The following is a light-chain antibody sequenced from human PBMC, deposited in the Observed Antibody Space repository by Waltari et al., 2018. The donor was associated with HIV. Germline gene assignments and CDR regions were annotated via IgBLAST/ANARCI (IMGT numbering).Light chain of an antibody. CDR1: SSNIGAGYD. CDR3: QSYDSGLSGSV. CDR2: ANN. Sequence: QSVLTQPPSVSGAPGQRVTISCTGSSSNIGAGYDVHWYQQLPGTAPKLLSYANNDRASRVPGRCSGSKFGPSASLAIAGLQAEEEANYYGQSYDSGLSGSVFGGGTKLTVL. V-gene: IGLV1-40*01. J-gene: IGLJ2*01.